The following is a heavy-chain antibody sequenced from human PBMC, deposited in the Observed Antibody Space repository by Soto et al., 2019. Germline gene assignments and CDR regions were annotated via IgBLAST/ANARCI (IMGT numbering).Heavy chain of an antibody. CDR1: GYTFTSYD. D-gene: IGHD3-22*01. J-gene: IGHJ5*02. V-gene: IGHV1-8*01. CDR3: ARDRDRHSSGLPSFDP. Sequence: ASVKVSCKASGYTFTSYDINWVRQATGQGLEWMGWMNPNSGNTGYAQKFQGRVTMTRNTSISTAYMELSSLRSEDTAVYYCARDRDRHSSGLPSFDPWGQGILVTVSS. CDR2: MNPNSGNT.